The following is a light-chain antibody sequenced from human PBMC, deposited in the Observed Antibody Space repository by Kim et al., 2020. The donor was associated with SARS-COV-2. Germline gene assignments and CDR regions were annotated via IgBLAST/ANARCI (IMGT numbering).Light chain of an antibody. Sequence: ATVGDRVAITCRASQSIGSWLAWYQQKPGKAPNLLIYKASSLESGVPSRFRGSGSGTDFTLTISSLQPDDFATYYCQQYNDYSRTFGQGTKVDIK. CDR1: QSIGSW. V-gene: IGKV1-5*03. CDR3: QQYNDYSRT. CDR2: KAS. J-gene: IGKJ1*01.